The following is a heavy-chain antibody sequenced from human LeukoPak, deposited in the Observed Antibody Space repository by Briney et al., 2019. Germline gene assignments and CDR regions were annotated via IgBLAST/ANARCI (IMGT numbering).Heavy chain of an antibody. V-gene: IGHV3-23*01. CDR3: ARDGLIAEAGTPNN. D-gene: IGHD6-13*01. J-gene: IGHJ4*02. Sequence: PGGSLKLSCAASGFTFSSYGMSWVRQAPGKGLEWVSSISSSGSSTYYADSVKGRFTISRDNSKNTLYLQMNSLRAEDTAVYYCARDGLIAEAGTPNNWGQGTLVTVSS. CDR1: GFTFSSYG. CDR2: ISSSGSST.